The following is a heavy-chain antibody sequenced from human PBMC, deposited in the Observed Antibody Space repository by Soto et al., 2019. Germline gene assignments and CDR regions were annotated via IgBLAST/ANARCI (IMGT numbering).Heavy chain of an antibody. Sequence: QVQLVESGGGVVQLGRSLRLSCAASGFTFSSYGMHWVRQAPGKGLEWGAVIWYDGSNKYYADSVKGRFTISRDNSKNTLYLQMNSLRAEDTAVYYCARAPVVVPAAFYYYGMDVWGQGTTVTVSS. V-gene: IGHV3-33*01. D-gene: IGHD2-2*01. J-gene: IGHJ6*02. CDR3: ARAPVVVPAAFYYYGMDV. CDR1: GFTFSSYG. CDR2: IWYDGSNK.